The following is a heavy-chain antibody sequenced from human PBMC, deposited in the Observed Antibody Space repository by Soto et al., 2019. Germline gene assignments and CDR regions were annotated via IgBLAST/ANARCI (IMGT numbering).Heavy chain of an antibody. D-gene: IGHD6-19*01. J-gene: IGHJ5*02. V-gene: IGHV1-2*02. CDR2: INPNSGGT. Sequence: QVQLVQSGAEVKKSGASVKVSCKASGYTFPDYYMHWVRQAPGQGLEWMGWINPNSGGTNYAQKFQGRVTMTRDTSISTAYMELSSLRSDDTAVYYCARDSSGWRTWFDPWGQGTLVTVSS. CDR3: ARDSSGWRTWFDP. CDR1: GYTFPDYY.